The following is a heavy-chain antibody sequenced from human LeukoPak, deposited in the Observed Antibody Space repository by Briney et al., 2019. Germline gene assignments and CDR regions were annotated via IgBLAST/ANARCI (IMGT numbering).Heavy chain of an antibody. J-gene: IGHJ6*03. D-gene: IGHD4/OR15-4a*01. V-gene: IGHV1-8*01. Sequence: ASVKVSCKASGCTFTSYDINWVRQATGQGLEWMGWMNPNSGNTGYAQKFQGRVTMTRNTSISTAYMELSSLRSEDTAVYYCARSGSGAKYYYYYYYMDVWGKGTTVTVSS. CDR2: MNPNSGNT. CDR3: ARSGSGAKYYYYYYYMDV. CDR1: GCTFTSYD.